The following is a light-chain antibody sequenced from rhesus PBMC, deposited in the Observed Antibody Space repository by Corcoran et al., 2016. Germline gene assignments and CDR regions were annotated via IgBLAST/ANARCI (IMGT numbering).Light chain of an antibody. V-gene: IGKV1-22*01. CDR1: QSISSW. CDR2: KAS. Sequence: DIQMTQSPSSLSASVGDTVTITCRASQSISSWLDWYQQKPGKAPKLLIYKASSLQSGVPSRFSGSGSGTDFTLTFSSLQPEDFATYYCLQYSSSPYSFGQGTKVEIE. CDR3: LQYSSSPYS. J-gene: IGKJ2*01.